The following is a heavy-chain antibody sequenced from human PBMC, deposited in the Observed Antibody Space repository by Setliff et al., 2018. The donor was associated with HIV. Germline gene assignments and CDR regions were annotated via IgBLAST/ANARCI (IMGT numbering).Heavy chain of an antibody. CDR2: VYHRGTT. D-gene: IGHD2-2*01. CDR3: SLQHGRPMRWFDP. J-gene: IGHJ5*02. V-gene: IGHV4-39*01. Sequence: SETLSLTCTVSGDSISNNGYYWALIRQPPGKGLEWIGCVYHRGTTYYNPSLKSRLAMSVDTSKNKFFLKLNSLTAADTAVYYCSLQHGRPMRWFDPWGPGTLVTVSS. CDR1: GDSISNNGYY.